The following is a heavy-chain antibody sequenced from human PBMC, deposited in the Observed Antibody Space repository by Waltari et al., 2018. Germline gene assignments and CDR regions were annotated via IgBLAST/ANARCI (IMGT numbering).Heavy chain of an antibody. CDR1: GGSISSGRYY. CDR3: ARDLPPGY. CDR2: IYTSGST. J-gene: IGHJ4*02. Sequence: QVQLQESGPGLVKPSQTLSPTCTVSGGSISSGRYYWSWIRQPAGKGLEWIGRIYTSGSTNYNPSLKSRVTISVDTSKNQFSLKLSSVTAADTAVYYCARDLPPGYWGQGTLVTVSS. V-gene: IGHV4-61*02.